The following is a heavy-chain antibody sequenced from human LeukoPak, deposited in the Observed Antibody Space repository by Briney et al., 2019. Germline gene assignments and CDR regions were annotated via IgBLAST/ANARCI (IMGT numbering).Heavy chain of an antibody. J-gene: IGHJ4*02. D-gene: IGHD3-3*01. CDR2: INHSGST. CDR3: ARELVDYAFWSGYYTKYYFDY. Sequence: SETLSLTCAVYGGSLSGYYWRWIRQPPGKGLEWIGEINHSGSTNYNPSLKSRVTISVDTSKNQFSLKLSSVTAADTAVYYCARELVDYAFWSGYYTKYYFDYWGQGTLVTVSS. V-gene: IGHV4-34*01. CDR1: GGSLSGYY.